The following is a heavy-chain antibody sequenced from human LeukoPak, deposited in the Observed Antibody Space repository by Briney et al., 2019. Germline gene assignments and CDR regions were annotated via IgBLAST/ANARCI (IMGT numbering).Heavy chain of an antibody. V-gene: IGHV4-38-2*01. J-gene: IGHJ4*02. CDR3: ARASVEHSIVAGDYFDY. CDR2: ISQSGIA. Sequence: SETLSLTRAVSGYSINNAHYWAWIRQPPGKGLEWIGNISQSGIASYNPSLKSRVTISLDTSKNHFSLNLRSVTAADTAVYFCARASVEHSIVAGDYFDYWGQGTLVTVSS. D-gene: IGHD2-15*01. CDR1: GYSINNAHY.